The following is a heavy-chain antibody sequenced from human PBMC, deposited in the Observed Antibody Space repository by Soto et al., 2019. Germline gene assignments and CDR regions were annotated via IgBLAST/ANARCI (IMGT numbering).Heavy chain of an antibody. V-gene: IGHV3-7*01. CDR1: GFMFSSYW. CDR2: IKQGGSEK. J-gene: IGHJ4*02. CDR3: TRDGTYYDYVWRCYRYD. Sequence: EVQLVESGGGLVQPGGSLRLSCAASGFMFSSYWMSWVRQAPGKGLEWVASIKQGGSEKYYVDSVKGRFTISRDNAKNSLYLQMNSLRAEDTAVYYCTRDGTYYDYVWRCYRYDWGQGTLVTVSS. D-gene: IGHD3-16*02.